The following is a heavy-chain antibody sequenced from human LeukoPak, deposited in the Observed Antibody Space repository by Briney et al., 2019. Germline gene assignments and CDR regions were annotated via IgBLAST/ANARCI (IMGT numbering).Heavy chain of an antibody. D-gene: IGHD3-3*01. V-gene: IGHV3-43*02. CDR3: AKVFSVLASKHYYYFYGMDV. CDR2: VRGDGDGT. Sequence: GGSLRLSCAASGINFDDYAMHWVRQAPGKGLEWVALVRGDGDGTFYSDSVKGRFTISRDNSKNSLYLQMNSLRTEDTAMYYCAKVFSVLASKHYYYFYGMDVWGQGTTVTVSS. CDR1: GINFDDYA. J-gene: IGHJ6*02.